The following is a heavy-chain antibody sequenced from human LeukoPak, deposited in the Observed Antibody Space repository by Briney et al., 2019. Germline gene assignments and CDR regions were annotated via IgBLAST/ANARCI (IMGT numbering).Heavy chain of an antibody. CDR3: ARDLTVTTEY. CDR1: GFTFSSYS. V-gene: IGHV3-21*01. D-gene: IGHD4-17*01. Sequence: GGSLRLSCAASGFTFSSYSMNWVRQAPGKGLEWVSSISSSSSYIYYADSVKGRFTISRDNAKNSLSLQMNSLRAEDTAVYYCARDLTVTTEYWGQGTLVTVSS. CDR2: ISSSSSYI. J-gene: IGHJ4*02.